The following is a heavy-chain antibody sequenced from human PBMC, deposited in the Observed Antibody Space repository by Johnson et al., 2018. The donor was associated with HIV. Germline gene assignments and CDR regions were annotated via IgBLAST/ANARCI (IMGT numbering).Heavy chain of an antibody. V-gene: IGHV3-72*01. CDR1: GFTFSDHY. J-gene: IGHJ3*02. D-gene: IGHD5-24*01. Sequence: EQLVESGGGLVQPGGSLRLSCAASGFTFSDHYMDWVRQAPGKGLEWIARTRDKANSYSTEYAASGKGSFIISRDGLKDSLYLQMNSLKTEDTAVYYCSRDGEMATIYYAFDIWGQGTMVTVSA. CDR3: SRDGEMATIYYAFDI. CDR2: TRDKANSYST.